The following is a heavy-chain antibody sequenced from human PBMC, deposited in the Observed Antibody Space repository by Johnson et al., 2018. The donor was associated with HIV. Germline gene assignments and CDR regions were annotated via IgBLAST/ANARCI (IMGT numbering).Heavy chain of an antibody. CDR2: ISFDGGAI. J-gene: IGHJ3*02. CDR1: GFSFNDYA. Sequence: QVQLVESGGGLVQPGGSLRLSCSASGFSFNDYAMHWVRQAPGKGLEWVAVISFDGGAIYYADSVEGRFTISRDNSRDTLYLQMNSLRAEDTAVYYCARDSRWKVFGVVTPGAFDIWGQGTMVTVSS. V-gene: IGHV3-30-3*01. CDR3: ARDSRWKVFGVVTPGAFDI. D-gene: IGHD3-3*01.